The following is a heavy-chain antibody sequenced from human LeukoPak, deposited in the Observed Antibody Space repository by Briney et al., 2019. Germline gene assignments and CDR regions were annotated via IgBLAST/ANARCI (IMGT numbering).Heavy chain of an antibody. Sequence: IIYPGDSDTRYSPSFQGQVTISADKSISTAYLQWSSLKASDTAMYYCARIAELGLWYFDLWGRGTLVTVSS. CDR2: IYPGDSDT. J-gene: IGHJ2*01. V-gene: IGHV5-51*01. D-gene: IGHD7-27*01. CDR3: ARIAELGLWYFDL.